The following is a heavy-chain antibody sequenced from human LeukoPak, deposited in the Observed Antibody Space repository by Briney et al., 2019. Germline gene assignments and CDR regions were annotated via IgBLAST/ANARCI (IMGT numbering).Heavy chain of an antibody. CDR3: ARGEAVPIIGPIAPFDY. J-gene: IGHJ4*02. V-gene: IGHV4-4*07. CDR2: IYTSGST. Sequence: SETLSLTCTVSGDSISNYYWSWIRQPAGKGLDWIGRIYTSGSTNYNPSLKSRVTMSVDTSKNQFSLKLSSVTAADTAVYYCARGEAVPIIGPIAPFDYWGQGILVTVSS. D-gene: IGHD6-13*01. CDR1: GDSISNYY.